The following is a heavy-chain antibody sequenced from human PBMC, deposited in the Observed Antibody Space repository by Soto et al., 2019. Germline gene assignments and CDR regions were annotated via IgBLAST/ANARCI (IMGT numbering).Heavy chain of an antibody. J-gene: IGHJ6*02. D-gene: IGHD3-10*01. V-gene: IGHV1-69*01. Sequence: QVQLVQSGAEVKKPGSSVKVSCKASGGTFSSYAISWVRQAPGQGLEWMGWIIPIFGTANYAQTFQGRVTITSAEATSTAYIELSSLRSEDTSVYYCVALGSGKYLYGMDDWGQGTTVTVSS. CDR1: GGTFSSYA. CDR2: IIPIFGTA. CDR3: VALGSGKYLYGMDD.